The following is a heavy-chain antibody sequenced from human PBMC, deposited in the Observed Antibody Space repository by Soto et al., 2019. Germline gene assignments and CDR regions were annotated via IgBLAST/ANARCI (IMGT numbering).Heavy chain of an antibody. CDR3: AKDHLETTLTPPSY. CDR1: GFTFSSSG. J-gene: IGHJ4*02. Sequence: QVQLVESGGGVVQPGRSLRLSCAASGFTFSSSGMHWVRQAPGKGLEWVAVISYDGNNKYYADSVKGRFTISRDNFKNTLYLQLDSMRAEDTAMYYCAKDHLETTLTPPSYWGQGTLVTVSS. D-gene: IGHD4-17*01. V-gene: IGHV3-30*18. CDR2: ISYDGNNK.